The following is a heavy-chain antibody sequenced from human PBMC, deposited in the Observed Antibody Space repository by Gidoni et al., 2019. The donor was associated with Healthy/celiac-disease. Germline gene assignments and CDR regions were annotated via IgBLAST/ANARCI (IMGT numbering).Heavy chain of an antibody. CDR2: IYYSGST. CDR3: ARPYTGYYYYGMDV. CDR1: GGSISSSSYY. Sequence: QLQLQESGPGLVKPSETLSLTCTVSGGSISSSSYYWGWIRQPPGKGLEWIGSIYYSGSTYYNPSLKSRVTISVDTSKNQFSLKLSSVTAADTAVYYCARPYTGYYYYGMDVWGQGTTVTVSS. D-gene: IGHD2-2*02. V-gene: IGHV4-39*01. J-gene: IGHJ6*02.